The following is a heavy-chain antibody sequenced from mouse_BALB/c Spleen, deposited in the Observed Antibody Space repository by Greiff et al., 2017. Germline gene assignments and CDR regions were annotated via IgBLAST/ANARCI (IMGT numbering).Heavy chain of an antibody. J-gene: IGHJ1*01. CDR2: ISYSGST. Sequence: VQLQQSGPGLVKPSQSLSLTCTVTGYSITSDSAWNWIRQFPGNKLEWMGYISYSGSTSYNPSLKSRISITRDTSKNQFFLQLNSVTTEDTATYYCARDGNYGYFDVWGAGTTVTVSS. CDR1: GYSITSDSA. D-gene: IGHD2-1*01. V-gene: IGHV3-2*02. CDR3: ARDGNYGYFDV.